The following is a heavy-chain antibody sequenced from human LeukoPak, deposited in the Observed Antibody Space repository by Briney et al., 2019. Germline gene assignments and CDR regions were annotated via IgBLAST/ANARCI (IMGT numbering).Heavy chain of an antibody. J-gene: IGHJ4*02. V-gene: IGHV1-18*04. CDR2: ISAYNGNT. Sequence: ASVKVSCKASGYTFTSYYMHWVRQAPGQGLEWMGWISAYNGNTNYAQKLQGRVTMTTDTSTSTAYMELRSLRSDDTAVYYCARDRSYDFWSGYYPFDYWGQGTLVTVSS. CDR3: ARDRSYDFWSGYYPFDY. CDR1: GYTFTSYY. D-gene: IGHD3-3*01.